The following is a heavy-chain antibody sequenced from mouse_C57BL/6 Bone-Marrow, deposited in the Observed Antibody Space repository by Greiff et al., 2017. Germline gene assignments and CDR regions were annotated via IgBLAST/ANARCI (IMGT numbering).Heavy chain of an antibody. CDR1: GYTFTSYW. D-gene: IGHD2-5*01. J-gene: IGHJ3*01. Sequence: VKLMESGAELVKPGASVKVSCKASGYTFTSYWMHWVKQRPGQGLEWSGRIHPSDSDTNYNQKFKGKATLTVDKSSSTAYMQLSSLTSEDSAVYYCAIGNSNYLAWFAYWGQGTLVTVSA. V-gene: IGHV1-74*01. CDR3: AIGNSNYLAWFAY. CDR2: IHPSDSDT.